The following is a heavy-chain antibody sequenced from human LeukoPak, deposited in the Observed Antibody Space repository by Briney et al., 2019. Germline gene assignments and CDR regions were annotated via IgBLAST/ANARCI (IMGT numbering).Heavy chain of an antibody. Sequence: SETLSLTCSVSGDSISSNSYYWGWIRQPPGKGLEWIGEINHSGSTNYNPSLKSRVTISVDTSKNQFSLQLNSVTPEDTAVYYCTRGAPVGSSREFDYWGQGTLVTVSS. J-gene: IGHJ4*02. CDR2: INHSGST. D-gene: IGHD5-24*01. CDR3: TRGAPVGSSREFDY. V-gene: IGHV4-39*07. CDR1: GDSISSNSYY.